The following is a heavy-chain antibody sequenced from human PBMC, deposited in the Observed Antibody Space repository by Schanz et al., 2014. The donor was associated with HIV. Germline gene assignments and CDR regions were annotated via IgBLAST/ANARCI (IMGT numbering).Heavy chain of an antibody. CDR3: ARDKGDNWAGFYYYYGMDV. D-gene: IGHD1-20*01. V-gene: IGHV3-33*01. CDR2: LWYDGTNT. Sequence: QVQLVESGGGVVQPGRSLRLSCAASGFIFSSYGMHLVRQAPGKGLDWVAALWYDGTNTLYADSVKGRFTISRDDFKDTLYLQMNSLRAEDTAVYYCARDKGDNWAGFYYYYGMDVWGQGTTVTVSS. J-gene: IGHJ6*02. CDR1: GFIFSSYG.